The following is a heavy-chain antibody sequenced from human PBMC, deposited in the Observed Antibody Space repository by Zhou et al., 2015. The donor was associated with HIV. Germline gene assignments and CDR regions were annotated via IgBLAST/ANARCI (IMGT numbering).Heavy chain of an antibody. CDR3: ARVPRRVVIGNHNWFDP. D-gene: IGHD3-3*01. CDR2: IIPIFGTA. V-gene: IGHV1-69*01. Sequence: QVQLVQSGAEVKKPGSSVKVSCKASGGTFSSYAISWVRQAPGQGLEWMGGIIPIFGTANYAQKFQGRVTITADESTSTAYMELSSLRSEDTAVYYCARVPRRVVIGNHNWFDPWGQGTLVTVSS. J-gene: IGHJ5*02. CDR1: GGTFSSYA.